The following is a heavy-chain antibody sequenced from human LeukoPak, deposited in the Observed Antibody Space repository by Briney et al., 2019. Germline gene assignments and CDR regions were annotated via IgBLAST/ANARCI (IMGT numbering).Heavy chain of an antibody. CDR3: ARSTTGTTRYFDY. V-gene: IGHV4-30-4*08. D-gene: IGHD1-1*01. CDR2: IYYSGST. Sequence: SETLSLTCTVSGGSLSSGDYYWSWIRQPPGKGLEWIGYIYYSGSTYYNPSLKSRVTISVDTSKNQFSLKLSSVTAADTAVYYCARSTTGTTRYFDYWGQGTLVTVSS. J-gene: IGHJ4*02. CDR1: GGSLSSGDYY.